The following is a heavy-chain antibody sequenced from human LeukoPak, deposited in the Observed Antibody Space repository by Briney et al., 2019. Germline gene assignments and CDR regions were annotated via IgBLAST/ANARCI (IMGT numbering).Heavy chain of an antibody. J-gene: IGHJ4*02. CDR3: ARDKYCSDGNCDGGSKFDY. V-gene: IGHV3-7*01. CDR1: GFTFSDYY. D-gene: IGHD2-15*01. Sequence: GSLRLSCAASGFTFSDYYMSWIRQAPGKGLEWVANIKEDGSEKNYVDSVKGRFTISRDNAKSSVYLQMNSLRAEDTGVYYCARDKYCSDGNCDGGSKFDYWGQGTLVTVSS. CDR2: IKEDGSEK.